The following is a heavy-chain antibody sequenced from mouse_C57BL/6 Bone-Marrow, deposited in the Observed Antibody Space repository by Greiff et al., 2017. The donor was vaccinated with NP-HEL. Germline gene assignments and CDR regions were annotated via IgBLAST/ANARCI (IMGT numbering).Heavy chain of an antibody. CDR3: ARSLLRRGYFDV. V-gene: IGHV1-81*01. Sequence: QVQLQQSGAELARPGASVKLSCTASGYTFTSYGISWVQPRTGQGLEWIGEIYPRSGNTYYNEKFKGKVTLTADKSSSTAYMELRSLTSEDSAVYYCARSLLRRGYFDVWGTGTTVTVSS. J-gene: IGHJ1*03. CDR2: IYPRSGNT. D-gene: IGHD1-2*01. CDR1: GYTFTSYG.